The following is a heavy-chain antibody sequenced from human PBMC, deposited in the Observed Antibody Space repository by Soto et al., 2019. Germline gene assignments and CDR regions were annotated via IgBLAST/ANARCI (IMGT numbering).Heavy chain of an antibody. CDR1: GDSIISYY. V-gene: IGHV4-59*08. D-gene: IGHD3-16*01. Sequence: SETMSLTCTVSGDSIISYYWSWIRQPPGKGLEWIGYIYYSGSTTYNPSLKSRVTISVDTSKNQFSLKLNSVTAADTAVYYCARRGGVYGGAYYGLDVWGQGTTVTVSS. CDR3: ARRGGVYGGAYYGLDV. J-gene: IGHJ6*02. CDR2: IYYSGST.